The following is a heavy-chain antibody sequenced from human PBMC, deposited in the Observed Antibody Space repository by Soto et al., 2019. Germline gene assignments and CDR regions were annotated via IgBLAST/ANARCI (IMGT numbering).Heavy chain of an antibody. CDR2: TYYRSKWYN. Sequence: SQTLSLTCAISGDSVSSNSAAWNWIRQSPSRGLEWLRRTYYRSKWYNDYAVSVKSRITINPDTSKNQFSLQLNSVTPEDTAVYYCARAPYYDYIWGSYPSPLDYWGQGTLVTVSS. CDR1: GDSVSSNSAA. D-gene: IGHD3-16*02. J-gene: IGHJ4*02. CDR3: ARAPYYDYIWGSYPSPLDY. V-gene: IGHV6-1*01.